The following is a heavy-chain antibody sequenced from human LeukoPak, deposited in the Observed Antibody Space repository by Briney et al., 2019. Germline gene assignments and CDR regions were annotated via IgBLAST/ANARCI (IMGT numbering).Heavy chain of an antibody. CDR2: IDPSSYYI. CDR1: GFTFSSYS. Sequence: AGGSLRLSCAASGFTFSSYSMNWVRQAPGKGLEWVSSIDPSSYYIYYGDSVKGRSAISRDNAKNSLYLQINRLRAEDTAVYYCARVSGRLERQSDLDFWGQGTLVTVSS. CDR3: ARVSGRLERQSDLDF. D-gene: IGHD1-1*01. J-gene: IGHJ4*02. V-gene: IGHV3-21*01.